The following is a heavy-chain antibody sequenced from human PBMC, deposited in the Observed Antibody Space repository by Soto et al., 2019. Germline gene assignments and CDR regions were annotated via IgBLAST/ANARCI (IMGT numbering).Heavy chain of an antibody. V-gene: IGHV4-31*03. CDR3: ARESGITIFGVSTNWFDP. D-gene: IGHD3-3*01. J-gene: IGHJ5*02. Sequence: QVQLQESGPGLVKPSQTLSLTCTVSGGSISSGGYYWSWIRQHPGKGLEWIGYIYYSGSTYYNLSLKSRVTISVDTSKNQFSLKLSSVTAADTAVYYCARESGITIFGVSTNWFDPWGQGTLVTVSS. CDR2: IYYSGST. CDR1: GGSISSGGYY.